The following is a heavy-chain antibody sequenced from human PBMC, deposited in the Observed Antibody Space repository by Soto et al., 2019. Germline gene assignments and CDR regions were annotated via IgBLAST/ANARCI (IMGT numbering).Heavy chain of an antibody. V-gene: IGHV4-30-2*01. J-gene: IGHJ4*02. CDR2: IYHSGST. D-gene: IGHD6-13*01. Sequence: SETLSLTCAVSGGSISSGGYSWSWIRQPPGKGLEWIGYIYHSGSTYYNPSLKSRVTISVDRSKNQFSLKLSSVTAADTAVYYCASVGGEQQIDYWGQGTLVTVSS. CDR1: GGSISSGGYS. CDR3: ASVGGEQQIDY.